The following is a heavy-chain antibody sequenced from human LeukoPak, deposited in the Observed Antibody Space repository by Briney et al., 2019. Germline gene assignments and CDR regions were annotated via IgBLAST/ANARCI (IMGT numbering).Heavy chain of an antibody. CDR3: AIYSGRGDFDY. CDR2: IIPIFGTA. Sequence: ASVKVCCKASGGTFSSYAISWVRQAPGQGLEWMGGIIPIFGTANYAQKFQGRVTITADESTSTAYMELSSLRSEDTAVYYCAIYSGRGDFDYWGQGTLVTVSS. V-gene: IGHV1-69*13. CDR1: GGTFSSYA. D-gene: IGHD1-14*01. J-gene: IGHJ4*02.